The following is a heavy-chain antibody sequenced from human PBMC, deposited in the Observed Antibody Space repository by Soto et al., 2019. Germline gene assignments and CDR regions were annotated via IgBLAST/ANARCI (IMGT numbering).Heavy chain of an antibody. J-gene: IGHJ4*02. D-gene: IGHD3-3*01. CDR2: IYYSGST. CDR1: GFSISSNNG. V-gene: IGHV4-28*06. CDR3: ARKERKPAPFWS. Sequence: SQTLSLTCDVFGFSISSNNGWGWIRQPPGKGLEWIGDIYYSGSTRYNPSLKSRVTMSVDKARDQFSLTLNSVTAMDTAVYYCARKERKPAPFWSWGQGILVTVSS.